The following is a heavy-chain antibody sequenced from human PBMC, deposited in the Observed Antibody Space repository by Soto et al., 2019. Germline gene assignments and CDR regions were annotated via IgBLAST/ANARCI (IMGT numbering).Heavy chain of an antibody. CDR3: ARVDCGGDCYSATWDYYCGMDV. Sequence: QVQLVQSGAEVKKPGSSVKVSCKASGGTFSSYAISWVRQAPGQGLEWMGGIIPIFGTANYAQKFQGRGTITAYESTSTAYMELSSLRSEDTAVYYCARVDCGGDCYSATWDYYCGMDVWDQGTTVTVSS. V-gene: IGHV1-69*01. CDR1: GGTFSSYA. J-gene: IGHJ6*02. D-gene: IGHD2-21*02. CDR2: IIPIFGTA.